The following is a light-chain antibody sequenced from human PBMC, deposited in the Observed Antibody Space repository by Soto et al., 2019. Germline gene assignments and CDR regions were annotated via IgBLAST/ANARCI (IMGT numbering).Light chain of an antibody. Sequence: QSVLTQAASVSGAAGQAIPISFTGNSRELCGYNYVSWYHHHPGKAPKLMIYDVSNRPSGVSNRFSGSKSGNTASLTISGLQPEDEADYYCSSYTTSNTRQIVFGTGTKVTVL. CDR2: DVS. J-gene: IGLJ1*01. V-gene: IGLV2-14*03. CDR3: SSYTTSNTRQIV. CDR1: SRELCGYNY.